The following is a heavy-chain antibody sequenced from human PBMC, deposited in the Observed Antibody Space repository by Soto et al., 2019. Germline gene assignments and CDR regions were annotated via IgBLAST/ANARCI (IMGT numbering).Heavy chain of an antibody. CDR1: GYTFTSYG. D-gene: IGHD2-8*01. V-gene: IGHV1-18*01. J-gene: IGHJ4*02. CDR2: ISAYNGDT. CDR3: ARSGAYCTSITCLFDSF. Sequence: QAQLVQSGGEVKKPVASVKVSCSASGYTFTSYGYAWVRQAPGQGLEWMGWISAYNGDTNDAQKFQDRVTLTTDTSTTTAHMELRNLGSDDTAVYYCARSGAYCTSITCLFDSFWGLGTLVTVSS.